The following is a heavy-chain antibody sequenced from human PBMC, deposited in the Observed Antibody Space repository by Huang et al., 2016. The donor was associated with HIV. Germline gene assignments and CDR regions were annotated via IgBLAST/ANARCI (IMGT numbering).Heavy chain of an antibody. CDR2: IKQDGTKT. V-gene: IGHV3-7*01. D-gene: IGHD4-4*01. Sequence: EVQLVESGGGLVQPGGSLRLSCAGPGFPFSFYWMNWVRQAPGKGLEWVANIKQDGTKTFYADSVKGRFTISRDNAANSVYLQMTGLRAEDTAIYYCARDYSNLLREFEQWGQGTLVSVSS. CDR3: ARDYSNLLREFEQ. J-gene: IGHJ4*02. CDR1: GFPFSFYW.